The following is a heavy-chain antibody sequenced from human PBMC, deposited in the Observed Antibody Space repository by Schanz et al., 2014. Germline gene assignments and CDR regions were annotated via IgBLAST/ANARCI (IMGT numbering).Heavy chain of an antibody. Sequence: EVQLVESGGGLVQPGGSLRLSCAASEFAFSSYGMSWVRQVPGKGLEWVSALSGSGSSTYYADSVKGRFTISRHNSQNTLYLQMDSLRAEDTAVYYCAKEGEMATIGYYFDCWGQGTLVTVSS. J-gene: IGHJ4*02. V-gene: IGHV3-23*04. CDR3: AKEGEMATIGYYFDC. CDR2: LSGSGSST. D-gene: IGHD5-12*01. CDR1: EFAFSSYG.